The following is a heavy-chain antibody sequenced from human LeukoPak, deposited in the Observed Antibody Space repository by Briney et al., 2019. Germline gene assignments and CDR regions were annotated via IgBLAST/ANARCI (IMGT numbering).Heavy chain of an antibody. CDR2: IYYSGST. CDR3: ARRRGYDSSGYYSH. J-gene: IGHJ4*02. V-gene: IGHV4-39*07. CDR1: GGSISSSSYY. Sequence: SETLSLTCTVSGGSISSSSYYWGWIRQPPGKGLEWIGSIYYSGSTNYNPSLKSRVTISVDTSKNQFSLKLSSVTAADTAVYYCARRRGYDSSGYYSHWGQGTLVTVSS. D-gene: IGHD3-22*01.